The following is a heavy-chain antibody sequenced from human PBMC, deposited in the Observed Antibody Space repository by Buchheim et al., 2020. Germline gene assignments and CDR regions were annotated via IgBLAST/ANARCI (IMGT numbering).Heavy chain of an antibody. CDR3: ARGHSSGYYSVGRYFDL. Sequence: QLQLQESGSGLVKPSQTLSLTCAVSGGSISSGGYSWSWIRQPPGKGLEGIGYTYHSGSSYYNPALKSRVTISVDRSKNQFSLKLSSVTAADTAVYYCARGHSSGYYSVGRYFDLWGRGTL. CDR1: GGSISSGGYS. V-gene: IGHV4-30-2*01. J-gene: IGHJ2*01. CDR2: TYHSGSS. D-gene: IGHD3-22*01.